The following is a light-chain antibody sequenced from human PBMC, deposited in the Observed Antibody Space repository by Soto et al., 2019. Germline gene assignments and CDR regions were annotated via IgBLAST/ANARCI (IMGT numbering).Light chain of an antibody. V-gene: IGLV2-8*01. CDR3: TSFASSNTGV. J-gene: IGLJ3*02. CDR1: SSDVGAYNY. CDR2: EVT. Sequence: QSALTQPPSASGSPGQSVTISCTGTSSDVGAYNYVSWYQQHAGKAPKLVIYEVTKRPSGVPDRFSGSKSANTASLTVSGLQAEEDADYCSTSFASSNTGVFGGGTQLTVL.